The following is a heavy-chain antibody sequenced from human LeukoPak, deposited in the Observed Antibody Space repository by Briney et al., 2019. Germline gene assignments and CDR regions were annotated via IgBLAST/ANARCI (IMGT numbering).Heavy chain of an antibody. V-gene: IGHV3-30*18. CDR3: AKERATETRRLDY. Sequence: PGRSLRLSCAASGFTFSRYGMHWVRQAPGKGLEWVAVISYGGRNKNYADSVKGRFTISRDNSKNTLYLQMNSLRPEDAAVYYCAKERATETRRLDYWGQGTLVTVSS. J-gene: IGHJ4*02. CDR1: GFTFSRYG. CDR2: ISYGGRNK.